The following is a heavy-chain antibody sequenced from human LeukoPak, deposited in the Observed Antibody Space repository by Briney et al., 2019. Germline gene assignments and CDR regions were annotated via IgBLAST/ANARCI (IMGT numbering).Heavy chain of an antibody. J-gene: IGHJ4*02. Sequence: ASVKVSCKASGYTFTSYYMHWVRQAPGQGLEWMGIINPSGGSTSYAQKFQGRVTMTRDMSTSTVYMELSSLRSEDTAVYYCARMSYGDYYFDYWGQGTLVTVSS. CDR2: INPSGGST. V-gene: IGHV1-46*01. CDR3: ARMSYGDYYFDY. CDR1: GYTFTSYY. D-gene: IGHD4-17*01.